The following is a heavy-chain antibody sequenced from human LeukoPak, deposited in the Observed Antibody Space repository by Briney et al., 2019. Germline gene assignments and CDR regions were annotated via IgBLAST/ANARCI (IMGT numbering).Heavy chain of an antibody. V-gene: IGHV4-34*01. J-gene: IGHJ4*02. CDR2: INHSGST. CDR1: GGSFSGYY. D-gene: IGHD5-12*01. Sequence: SETLSLTCAVYGGSFSGYYWSWIRQPPGKGLEWIGEINHSGSTNYNPSLKSRVTISVDTSKNQFSLKLSSVTAADTAVYYCARGKGISGSRAEDYWGQGTQVTVSS. CDR3: ARGKGISGSRAEDY.